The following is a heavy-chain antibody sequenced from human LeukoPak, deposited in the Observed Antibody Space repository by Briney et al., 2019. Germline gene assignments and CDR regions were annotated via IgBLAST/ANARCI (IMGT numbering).Heavy chain of an antibody. CDR3: ARDVRGSYGWFDP. D-gene: IGHD1-26*01. CDR2: IYHSGST. V-gene: IGHV4-30-2*01. CDR1: GGSISSGGYY. J-gene: IGHJ5*02. Sequence: SETLSLTCTVSGGSISSGGYYWSWIRQPPGKGLEWIGYIYHSGSTYHNPSLKSRVAISVDRSKNQFSLKLSSVTAADTAVYYCARDVRGSYGWFDPWGQGTLVTVSS.